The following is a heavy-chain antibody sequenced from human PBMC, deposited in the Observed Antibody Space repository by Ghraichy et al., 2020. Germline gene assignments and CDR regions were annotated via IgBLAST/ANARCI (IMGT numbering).Heavy chain of an antibody. CDR2: IYHSGST. V-gene: IGHV4-4*02. Sequence: SETLSLTCAVSGGSISSSNWWSWVRQPPGKGLEWIGEIYHSGSTNYNPSLKSRVTISVDKSKNQFSLKLSSVTAADTAVYYCARVEDPISSSSFFYWGQGTLVTVSS. J-gene: IGHJ4*02. CDR3: ARVEDPISSSSFFY. D-gene: IGHD6-6*01. CDR1: GGSISSSNW.